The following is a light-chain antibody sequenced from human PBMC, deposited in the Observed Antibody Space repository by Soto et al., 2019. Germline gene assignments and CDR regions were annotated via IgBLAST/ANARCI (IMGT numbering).Light chain of an antibody. V-gene: IGKV1-5*01. CDR3: QQYNSYSQT. CDR1: QSISSW. Sequence: DIXMXXSXXRXPXSVGHRAHITSRASQSISSWLAWYQQKPGKAPKLLIYDASSLESGVPSRFSGSGSGTEFTLTISSLQPDDFATYYCQQYNSYSQTFGQGTKVDIK. CDR2: DAS. J-gene: IGKJ1*01.